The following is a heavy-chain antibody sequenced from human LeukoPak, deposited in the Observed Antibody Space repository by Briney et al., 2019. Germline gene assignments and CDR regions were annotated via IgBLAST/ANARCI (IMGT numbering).Heavy chain of an antibody. D-gene: IGHD6-19*01. CDR2: ISSSGNII. J-gene: IGHJ3*02. CDR3: ARATGIAVALPNGFDI. V-gene: IGHV3-11*01. CDR1: GFTFSDDY. Sequence: GGSLRLSCAASGFTFSDDYMSWIRQAPGKGLEWVSYISSSGNIIYYVDSVKGRFTISRDNAKNSLYLQMNSLRAEDTAVYYCARATGIAVALPNGFDIWGQGTMVTVSS.